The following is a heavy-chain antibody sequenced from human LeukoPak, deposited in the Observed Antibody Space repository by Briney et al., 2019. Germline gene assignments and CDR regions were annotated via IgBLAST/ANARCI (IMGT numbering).Heavy chain of an antibody. Sequence: HGESLKISCKDFGYSFTSYWIGWVRQMPGKGLEWMGIIYPGDSDTRYSPSFQGQVTISADKSINTAYLQWSSLKASDTAIYYCARRGEAMDPFDYWGQGTLVTVSS. CDR1: GYSFTSYW. CDR3: ARRGEAMDPFDY. V-gene: IGHV5-51*01. CDR2: IYPGDSDT. D-gene: IGHD5-18*01. J-gene: IGHJ4*02.